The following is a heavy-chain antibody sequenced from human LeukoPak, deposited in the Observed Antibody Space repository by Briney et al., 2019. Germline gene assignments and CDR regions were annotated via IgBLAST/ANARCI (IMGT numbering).Heavy chain of an antibody. J-gene: IGHJ3*01. D-gene: IGHD3-3*01. CDR1: GYTFTDYY. CDR3: ARVRRSGYYVDAFDL. CDR2: INPNSGGT. V-gene: IGHV1-2*02. Sequence: ASVKVSCKASGYTFTDYYMHWVRQAPGQGLEWMGWINPNSGGTKYAQKFQGRVTMTRDTSITTAYMELSRLRSDDTAVYYCARVRRSGYYVDAFDLWGQGTMVTVSS.